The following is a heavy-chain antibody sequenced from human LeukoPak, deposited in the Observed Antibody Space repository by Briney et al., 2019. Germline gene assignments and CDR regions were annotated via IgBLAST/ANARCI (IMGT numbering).Heavy chain of an antibody. CDR2: IWFDGSNQ. Sequence: LGGSLRLSCAASGFTFSSNGMHWVRQAPGKGLQWVAVIWFDGSNQYYADSVRGRFTISRDNSKNTLYLQMNGLRAEDTGLYYCARAIGSWGYNNLDYWGQGTLVTVSS. J-gene: IGHJ4*02. CDR3: ARAIGSWGYNNLDY. V-gene: IGHV3-33*01. CDR1: GFTFSSNG. D-gene: IGHD5-24*01.